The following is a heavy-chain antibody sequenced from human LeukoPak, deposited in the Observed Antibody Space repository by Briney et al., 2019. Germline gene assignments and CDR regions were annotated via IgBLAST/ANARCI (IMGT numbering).Heavy chain of an antibody. CDR2: ISSSSSYI. J-gene: IGHJ4*02. CDR1: GFTFSSYS. V-gene: IGHV3-21*01. Sequence: PGGSLRLSCAASGFTFSSYSMNWVRQAPGKGLEWVSSISSSSSYIYYADSVKGRFTISRDNAKNSLYLQMNSLRAEDTAVYYCARDPGIVVVPAATQSDYWGQGTLVTVSS. D-gene: IGHD2-2*01. CDR3: ARDPGIVVVPAATQSDY.